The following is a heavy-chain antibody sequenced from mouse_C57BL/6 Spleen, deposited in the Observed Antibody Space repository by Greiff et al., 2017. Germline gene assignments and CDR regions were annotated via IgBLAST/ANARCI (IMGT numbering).Heavy chain of an antibody. Sequence: VQLQQSGPELVKPGASVKISCAASGYAFSSSSMNWVKQRPGKGLEWVGQIYPGDGDTNYNGKFKGQATLTVYKSTSTAYLELSSLTSEDTAVYYGAREGAWGYWGQGTTLTVSS. J-gene: IGHJ2*01. CDR2: IYPGDGDT. CDR1: GYAFSSSS. CDR3: AREGAWGY. V-gene: IGHV1-82*01.